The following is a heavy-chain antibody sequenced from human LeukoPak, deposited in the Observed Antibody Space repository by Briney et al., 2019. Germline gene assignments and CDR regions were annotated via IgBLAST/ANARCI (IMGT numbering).Heavy chain of an antibody. Sequence: GSLRLSCAASGFTFSSYGMHWVRQAPGKGLEWVAVISYDGSNKYYADSVKGRFTISRDNSKNTLYLQMNSLRAEDTAVYYCAKDHSDCSSTSCFNYYFDYWGQGTLVTVSS. J-gene: IGHJ4*02. V-gene: IGHV3-30*18. CDR3: AKDHSDCSSTSCFNYYFDY. CDR2: ISYDGSNK. CDR1: GFTFSSYG. D-gene: IGHD2-2*01.